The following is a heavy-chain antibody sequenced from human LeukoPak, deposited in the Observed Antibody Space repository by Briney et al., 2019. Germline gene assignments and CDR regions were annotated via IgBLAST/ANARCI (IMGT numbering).Heavy chain of an antibody. Sequence: GGSLRLSCVATGFTIRTYGMYWVRQAPGKGLEWVAVIWSDGSKKYYAESVKGRFTISRHDSKNTLYLQMNSLSGEDTAVYYCALDGAVGRPIDPWGQGTLVTVSS. CDR2: IWSDGSKK. CDR1: GFTIRTYG. V-gene: IGHV3-33*01. CDR3: ALDGAVGRPIDP. J-gene: IGHJ5*02. D-gene: IGHD3-10*01.